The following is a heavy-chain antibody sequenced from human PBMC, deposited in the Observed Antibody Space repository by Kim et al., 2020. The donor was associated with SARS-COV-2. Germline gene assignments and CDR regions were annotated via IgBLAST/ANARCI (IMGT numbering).Heavy chain of an antibody. CDR2: ISSSSSPI. CDR3: AASKGSSWFAF. D-gene: IGHD6-13*01. CDR1: GFTFSTYS. V-gene: IGHV3-48*02. J-gene: IGHJ4*02. Sequence: GGSLRLSCAASGFTFSTYSMTWVRQAPGKGLEWLSYISSSSSPIFYADSVKDRFTISRDNARNSLYLQMYSLRDEDTAVYYCAASKGSSWFAFWGQGTLV.